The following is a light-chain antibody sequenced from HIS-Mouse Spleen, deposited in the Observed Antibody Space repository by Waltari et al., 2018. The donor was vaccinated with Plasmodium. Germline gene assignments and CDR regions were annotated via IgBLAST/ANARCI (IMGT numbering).Light chain of an antibody. V-gene: IGLV1-40*01. Sequence: QSVLTQPPSVSGAPGQRVTISCTGSRSTIGAGYDVPWYQQLPGTAPKLLIYGNSNRPSGVPDRFSGSKSGTSASLAITGLQAEDEADYYCQSYDSSLSGVVFGGGTKLTVL. J-gene: IGLJ2*01. CDR1: RSTIGAGYD. CDR3: QSYDSSLSGVV. CDR2: GNS.